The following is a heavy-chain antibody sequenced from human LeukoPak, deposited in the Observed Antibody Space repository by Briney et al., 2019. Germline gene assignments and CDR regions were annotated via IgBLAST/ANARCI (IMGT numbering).Heavy chain of an antibody. V-gene: IGHV3-23*01. Sequence: GGSLRLSCAASGFTFSSYAMSWVRQAPGKGLEWVSAISGSGGSTYYADSVKGRFTISRDNSKNMLYLQMNSLRAEDTAVYYCAKECCSSTSCSGPLDYWGQGTLVTVSS. CDR3: AKECCSSTSCSGPLDY. CDR1: GFTFSSYA. J-gene: IGHJ4*02. CDR2: ISGSGGST. D-gene: IGHD2-2*01.